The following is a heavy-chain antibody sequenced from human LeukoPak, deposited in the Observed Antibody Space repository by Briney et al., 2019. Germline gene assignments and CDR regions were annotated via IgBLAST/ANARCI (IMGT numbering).Heavy chain of an antibody. D-gene: IGHD4-17*01. CDR2: ISYGGSNK. CDR1: GFTFSSYA. Sequence: GRSLRLSCAASGFTFSSYAMHWVRQAPGKGLEWVAVISYGGSNKYYADSVKGRFTISRDNSKNTLYLQMNSLRAEDTAVYYCARGDYGDFLPDYWGQGTLVTVSS. V-gene: IGHV3-30-3*01. CDR3: ARGDYGDFLPDY. J-gene: IGHJ4*02.